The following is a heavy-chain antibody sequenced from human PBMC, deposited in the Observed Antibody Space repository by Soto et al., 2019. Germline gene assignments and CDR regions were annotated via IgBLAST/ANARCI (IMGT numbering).Heavy chain of an antibody. CDR1: GGSFSGYY. D-gene: IGHD2-15*01. V-gene: IGHV4-34*01. J-gene: IGHJ4*02. CDR3: ARGWVDCSGGSCYLSFDY. Sequence: SETLSLTCAVYGGSFSGYYWSWIRQPPGKGLGWIGEINHSGSTNYNPSLKSRVTISVDTSKNQFSLKLSSVTAADTAVYYCARGWVDCSGGSCYLSFDYWGQGTLVTVSS. CDR2: INHSGST.